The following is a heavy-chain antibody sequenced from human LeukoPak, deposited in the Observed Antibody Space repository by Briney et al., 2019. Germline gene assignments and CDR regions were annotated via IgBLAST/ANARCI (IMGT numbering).Heavy chain of an antibody. CDR3: ARTIGRQAAGQGDAFDI. D-gene: IGHD6-13*01. J-gene: IGHJ3*02. CDR2: INWNGGST. V-gene: IGHV3-20*04. CDR1: GFTFDDYG. Sequence: PGGSLRLSCAASGFTFDDYGMSWVRQAPGKGLEWVSGINWNGGSTGYADSVKGRFTISRDNAKNSLYLQMNSLRAEDTALYYCARTIGRQAAGQGDAFDIWGQGTMVTVSS.